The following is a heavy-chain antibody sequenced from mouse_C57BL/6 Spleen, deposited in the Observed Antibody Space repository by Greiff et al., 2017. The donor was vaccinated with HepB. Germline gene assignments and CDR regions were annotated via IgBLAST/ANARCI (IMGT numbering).Heavy chain of an antibody. D-gene: IGHD2-3*01. Sequence: VQLQQSGPELVKPGASVKISCKASGYTFTDYYMNWVKQSNGKSLEWIGDINPNNGGTSYNQKFKGKATLTVDKSSSTAYMELRSLTSEDSAVYYCARCGYYFYAMDYWGQGTSVTVSS. J-gene: IGHJ4*01. CDR1: GYTFTDYY. CDR2: INPNNGGT. V-gene: IGHV1-26*01. CDR3: ARCGYYFYAMDY.